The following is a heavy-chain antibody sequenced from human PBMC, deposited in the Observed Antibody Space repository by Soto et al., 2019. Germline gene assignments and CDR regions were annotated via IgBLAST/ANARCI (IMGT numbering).Heavy chain of an antibody. D-gene: IGHD2-2*01. CDR1: EFTFSSYA. CDR2: ISGSGGST. J-gene: IGHJ4*02. Sequence: EVQLLESGGGLVQPGGSLRLSCAASEFTFSSYAMSWVRQAPGKGLEWVSAISGSGGSTYYADSVKGRFTISRDNSKNTLYLQMNSLRAEDTAVYYCAKDRKLIVVVPAACFDYWGQGTLVTVSS. CDR3: AKDRKLIVVVPAACFDY. V-gene: IGHV3-23*01.